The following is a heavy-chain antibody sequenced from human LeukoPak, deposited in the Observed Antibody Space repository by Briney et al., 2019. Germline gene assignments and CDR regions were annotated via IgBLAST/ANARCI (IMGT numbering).Heavy chain of an antibody. Sequence: PGGSLTPSCPVAGFRITINDMHCDRQANRNGLEWVSAIGIGGDTYYADSVKGRFTISREDAKNSLYLQMDSLRAGDTAVYYCARGNYGSGSSVPLDSWGQGTLVTVSS. CDR2: IGIGGDT. CDR3: ARGNYGSGSSVPLDS. CDR1: GFRITIND. D-gene: IGHD3-10*01. V-gene: IGHV3-13*04. J-gene: IGHJ4*02.